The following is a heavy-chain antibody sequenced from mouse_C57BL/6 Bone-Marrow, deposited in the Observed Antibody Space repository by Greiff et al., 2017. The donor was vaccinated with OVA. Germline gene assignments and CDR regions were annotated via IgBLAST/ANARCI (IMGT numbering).Heavy chain of an antibody. Sequence: EVKLMESGAELVKPGASVKLSCTASGFNIKDYYMHWVKQRTEQGLEWIGRIDPEDGETKYAPKFKGKATITADTSSNTAYMQLSSLTSEDSAVYYCARRIPHYYAMDYWGQGTSVTVSS. CDR3: ARRIPHYYAMDY. J-gene: IGHJ4*01. D-gene: IGHD5-1-1*01. CDR2: IDPEDGET. CDR1: GFNIKDYY. V-gene: IGHV14-2*01.